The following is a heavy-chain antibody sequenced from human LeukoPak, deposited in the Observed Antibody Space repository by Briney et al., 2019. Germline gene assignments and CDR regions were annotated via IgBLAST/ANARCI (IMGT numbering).Heavy chain of an antibody. Sequence: AASVKVSCKASGGTFSNYAISWVRQAPGQGLEWLGGIIPMFGTAKYAQKFQGRVTITTDESTTTAYMELISLRFEDTAVYYCLRRQALRGRHRAFDTWGQGTLVTVTS. CDR2: IIPMFGTA. J-gene: IGHJ5*02. V-gene: IGHV1-69*05. CDR3: LRRQALRGRHRAFDT. D-gene: IGHD6-25*01. CDR1: GGTFSNYA.